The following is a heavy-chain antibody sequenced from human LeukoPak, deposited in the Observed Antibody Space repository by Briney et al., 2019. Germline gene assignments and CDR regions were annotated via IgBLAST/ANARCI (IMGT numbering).Heavy chain of an antibody. CDR1: GGSISTSGYC. CDR2: IYYSGST. D-gene: IGHD5-24*01. CDR3: ARLTEMAPKWFDP. Sequence: PSETLSLTCTVSGGSISTSGYCWGWIRQPPGKGLECIGIIYYSGSTYNNPSLKSRVTIAADMSKNQFSLKLSSVTAADTAVYYWARLTEMAPKWFDPWGQGTLVTVSS. V-gene: IGHV4-39*01. J-gene: IGHJ5*02.